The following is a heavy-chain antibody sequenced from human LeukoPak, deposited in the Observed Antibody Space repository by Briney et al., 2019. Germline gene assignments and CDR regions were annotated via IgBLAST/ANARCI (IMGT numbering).Heavy chain of an antibody. D-gene: IGHD3-9*01. V-gene: IGHV4-34*01. J-gene: IGHJ6*02. CDR2: INHSGST. CDR3: ARTRTYDILTDRSMDV. Sequence: SETLSLTCAVYGGSFSGYYWSWIRQPPGKGLEWIGEINHSGSTNYNPSLKSRVTISVDTSKNQFSLKLSSVTAADTAVYYCARTRTYDILTDRSMDVWGQGTTVTVSS. CDR1: GGSFSGYY.